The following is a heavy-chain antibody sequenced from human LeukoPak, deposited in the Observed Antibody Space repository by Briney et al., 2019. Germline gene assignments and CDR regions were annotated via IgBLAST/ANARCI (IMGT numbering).Heavy chain of an antibody. CDR2: MYNSGST. CDR1: GGAIRSYY. D-gene: IGHD4-11*01. Sequence: SETLSLTCTVSGGAIRSYYWSWIRQPPGKGLEWIGYMYNSGSTNYNPSLKSRVTISVDTSKNQFSLKLSSVTAADTAVYYCARGAQQLPYYFDYWGQRILVTVSS. V-gene: IGHV4-59*01. J-gene: IGHJ4*01. CDR3: ARGAQQLPYYFDY.